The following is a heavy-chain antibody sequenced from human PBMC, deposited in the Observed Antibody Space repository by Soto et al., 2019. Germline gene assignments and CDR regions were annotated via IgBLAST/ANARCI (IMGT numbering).Heavy chain of an antibody. D-gene: IGHD3-3*01. CDR3: AHANYDFWSGYYTAFDY. CDR2: IYWNDDK. Sequence: SGPTLVNPTQTLTLTCTFSGFSLSTSGVGVGWIRQPPGKALEWLALIYWNDDKRYSPSLKSRPTITKDTSKNQVVLTMTNMDPVDTATYYCAHANYDFWSGYYTAFDYWGQGTLVTVSS. V-gene: IGHV2-5*01. J-gene: IGHJ4*02. CDR1: GFSLSTSGVG.